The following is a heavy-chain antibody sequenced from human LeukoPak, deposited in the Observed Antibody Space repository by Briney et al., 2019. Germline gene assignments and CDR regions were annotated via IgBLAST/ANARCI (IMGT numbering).Heavy chain of an antibody. CDR1: GFTFSSYS. J-gene: IGHJ4*02. V-gene: IGHV3-48*04. CDR2: ISSSSSTI. Sequence: PGGSLRLSCAASGFTFSSYSMNWVRQAPGKGLEWVSYISSSSSTIYYADSVKGRFTISRDNAKNSLYLQMNSLRAEDTAVYYCARVPWGAAILVDYWGQGTLVTVSS. CDR3: ARVPWGAAILVDY. D-gene: IGHD2-2*02.